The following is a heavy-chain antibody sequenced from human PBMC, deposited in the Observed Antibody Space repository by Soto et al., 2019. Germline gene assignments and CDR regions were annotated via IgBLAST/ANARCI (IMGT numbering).Heavy chain of an antibody. V-gene: IGHV4-34*01. Sequence: QVQLQQWGAGLLKPSETLSLTCAVYGGSFSGYYWSWIRQPPGQGLEWIGEINHSGSTNYNPSLKSRVTIPVDTSKNQFSLKLSSVTAADTAVYYGTRSGAWRGVYSSWYYPDAFDIWGQETMVTVSS. CDR1: GGSFSGYY. CDR2: INHSGST. CDR3: TRSGAWRGVYSSWYYPDAFDI. J-gene: IGHJ3*02. D-gene: IGHD6-13*01.